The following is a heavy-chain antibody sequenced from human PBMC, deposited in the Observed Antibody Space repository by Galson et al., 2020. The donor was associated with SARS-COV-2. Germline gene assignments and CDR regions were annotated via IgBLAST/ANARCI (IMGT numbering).Heavy chain of an antibody. CDR1: GGSIRSGSYY. CDR3: AREFDSRGGYFDY. D-gene: IGHD3-22*01. V-gene: IGHV4-61*02. Sequence: SETLSLTCTVSGGSIRSGSYYWSWIRQPAGKGLEWIGRIYTSGSPNYNPSLKSRVTISVDTSKNQFSLKLSSVTAADTAVYYCAREFDSRGGYFDYWGQGTLVTVSS. J-gene: IGHJ4*02. CDR2: IYTSGSP.